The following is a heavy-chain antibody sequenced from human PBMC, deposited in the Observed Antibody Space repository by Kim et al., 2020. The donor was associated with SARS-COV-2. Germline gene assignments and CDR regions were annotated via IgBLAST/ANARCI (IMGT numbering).Heavy chain of an antibody. CDR2: IYYSGST. CDR1: GGSISSSSYY. CDR3: ARQVITFGVTLYYFDY. D-gene: IGHD3-16*01. Sequence: SETLSLTCTVSGGSISSSSYYWGWIRQPPGKGLEWIGSIYYSGSTYYNPSLKSRVTISVDTSKNQFSLKLSSVTAADTAVYYCARQVITFGVTLYYFDYWGQGTLVTVSS. J-gene: IGHJ4*02. V-gene: IGHV4-39*01.